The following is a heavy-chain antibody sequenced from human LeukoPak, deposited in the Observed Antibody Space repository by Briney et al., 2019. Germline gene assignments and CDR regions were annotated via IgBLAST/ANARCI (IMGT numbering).Heavy chain of an antibody. Sequence: GASLQISCQGSGSSFTSYWISWVRQLPGKGLEWMGRIDPSDSYTNYSPSFQGHVTISADKSISTAYLQWSSLKASDTAMYYCASVFDYDDAFDIWGQGTMVTVSS. CDR3: ASVFDYDDAFDI. CDR1: GSSFTSYW. D-gene: IGHD3-9*01. V-gene: IGHV5-10-1*01. J-gene: IGHJ3*02. CDR2: IDPSDSYT.